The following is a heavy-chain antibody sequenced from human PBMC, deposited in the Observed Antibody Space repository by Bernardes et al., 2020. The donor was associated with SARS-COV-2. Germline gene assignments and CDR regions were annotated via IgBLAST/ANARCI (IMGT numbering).Heavy chain of an antibody. CDR2: INSDGSST. CDR1: GFTFSSHW. D-gene: IGHD2-8*01. V-gene: IGHV3-74*01. J-gene: IGHJ5*02. Sequence: LRLSCAASGFTFSSHWMHWVRQPPGKGLVWVSRINSDGSSTSYADSVKGRFTISRDNAKNTLYLQMNSLRAEDTAVYYCARDLGYCTNGVCSPWGQGTLVTVSS. CDR3: ARDLGYCTNGVCSP.